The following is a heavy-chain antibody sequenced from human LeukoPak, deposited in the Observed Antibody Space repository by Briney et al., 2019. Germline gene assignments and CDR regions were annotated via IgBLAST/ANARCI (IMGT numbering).Heavy chain of an antibody. CDR2: ISSSSSYI. CDR1: GFTFSSYS. Sequence: PGGSLRLSCAASGFTFSSYSMNWVRQAPGKGLEWVSSISSSSSYIYYADSVKGRFTISRDNAKNSLYLQMNSLRAEDTAVYYCARSAYCGGDCYSGLDYYMDVWGKGTTVTVSS. D-gene: IGHD2-21*01. V-gene: IGHV3-21*01. J-gene: IGHJ6*03. CDR3: ARSAYCGGDCYSGLDYYMDV.